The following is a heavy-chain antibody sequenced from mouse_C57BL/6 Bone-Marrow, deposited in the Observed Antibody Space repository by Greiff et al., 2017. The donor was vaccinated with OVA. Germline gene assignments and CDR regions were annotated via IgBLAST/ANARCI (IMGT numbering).Heavy chain of an antibody. Sequence: VQVVESGPGLVAPSQSLSITCTVSGFSLTSYAISWVRQPPGKGLEWLGVIWTGGGTNYNSALKSRLSISKDNSKSQVFLKMNSLQTDDTARYYCARNYYGSSLAWFAYWGQGTLVTVSA. CDR3: ARNYYGSSLAWFAY. CDR1: GFSLTSYA. V-gene: IGHV2-9-1*01. J-gene: IGHJ3*01. D-gene: IGHD1-1*01. CDR2: IWTGGGT.